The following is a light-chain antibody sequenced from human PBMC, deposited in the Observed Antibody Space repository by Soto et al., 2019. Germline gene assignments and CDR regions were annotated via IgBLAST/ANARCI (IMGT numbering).Light chain of an antibody. J-gene: IGKJ1*01. CDR3: QQYDSYSWT. CDR1: QRISKW. Sequence: DIHMTQSPSTLSASVGDRVTITCRASQRISKWLAWYQQKPGKAPNVLIYQASSLQSGVPSRFSGSGSGTEFTLTISSLQTDDFASYYCQQYDSYSWTFGQGTKVDIK. V-gene: IGKV1-5*03. CDR2: QAS.